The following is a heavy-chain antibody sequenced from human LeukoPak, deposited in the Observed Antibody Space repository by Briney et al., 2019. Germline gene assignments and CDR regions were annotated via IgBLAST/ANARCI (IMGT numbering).Heavy chain of an antibody. CDR3: ARTTSYYDSSGYPTAHYFDY. CDR1: GGSISSYY. D-gene: IGHD3-22*01. Sequence: SETLSLTCTVSGGSISSYYWSWIRQPPGKGLEWIGYIYYSGSTNYNPSLKSRVTISVDTSKNQFSLKLSSVTAADTAVYYCARTTSYYDSSGYPTAHYFDYWGQGTLVTVSS. CDR2: IYYSGST. V-gene: IGHV4-59*01. J-gene: IGHJ4*02.